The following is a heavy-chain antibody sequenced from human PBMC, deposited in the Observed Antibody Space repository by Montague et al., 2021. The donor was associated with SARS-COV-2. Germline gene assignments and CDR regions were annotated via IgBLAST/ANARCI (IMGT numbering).Heavy chain of an antibody. Sequence: SETLSLTCAVYGESCSGFFWSWIRQPPGKGLEWIAEINDRGVTNYNYNPSLGSRVTISADTSKNQFSLKLRSVTAADTAVYYCARWDPQTLAVISLRGKSANDYWGQGTLVTVSS. D-gene: IGHD6-19*01. CDR3: ARWDPQTLAVISLRGKSANDY. CDR2: INDRGVTNY. J-gene: IGHJ4*02. V-gene: IGHV4-34*01. CDR1: GESCSGFF.